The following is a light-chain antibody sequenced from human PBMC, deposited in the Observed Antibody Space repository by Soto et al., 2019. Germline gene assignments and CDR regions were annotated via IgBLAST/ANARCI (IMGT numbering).Light chain of an antibody. CDR3: GTWDSSLSVGV. J-gene: IGLJ2*01. CDR2: DND. V-gene: IGLV1-51*01. CDR1: SSNIGRNY. Sequence: QSVLTQPLSVSAAPGQKVTISCAGSSSNIGRNYVSWYQQLPGTAPKLLIYDNDKRPSGIPDRFSGSKSGTSATLGITGPQTGDEADYYCGTWDSSLSVGVFGGGTKLTVL.